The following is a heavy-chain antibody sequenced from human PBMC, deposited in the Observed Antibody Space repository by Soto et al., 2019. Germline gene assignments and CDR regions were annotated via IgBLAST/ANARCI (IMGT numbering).Heavy chain of an antibody. CDR3: ARDSNYYDSSGYWAGDAFDI. V-gene: IGHV3-30-3*01. D-gene: IGHD3-22*01. CDR2: ISYDGSNK. CDR1: GSNVGSYT. Sequence: AAFGSNVGSYTNNWIRQASGKGLEWVAVISYDGSNKYYADSVKGRFTISRDNSKNTLYPQMNSLRAEDTAVYYCARDSNYYDSSGYWAGDAFDIWG. J-gene: IGHJ3*02.